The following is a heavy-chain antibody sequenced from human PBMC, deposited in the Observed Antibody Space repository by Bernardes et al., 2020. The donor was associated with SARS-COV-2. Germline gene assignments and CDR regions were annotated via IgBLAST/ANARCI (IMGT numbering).Heavy chain of an antibody. CDR1: GGSISSGGYS. CDR3: AASPPTTVTTLSFDY. CDR2: IYHSGST. Sequence: SETLSLTCAVSGGSISSGGYSWSWIRQPPGKGLEWIGYIYHSGSTYYNPSLKSRVTISVDRSKNQFSLKLSSVTAADTAVYYCAASPPTTVTTLSFDYWGQGTLVTVSS. D-gene: IGHD4-17*01. J-gene: IGHJ4*02. V-gene: IGHV4-30-2*01.